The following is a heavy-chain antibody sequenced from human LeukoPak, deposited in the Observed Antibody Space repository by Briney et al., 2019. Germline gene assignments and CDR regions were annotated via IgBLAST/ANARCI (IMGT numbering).Heavy chain of an antibody. CDR2: ISSDGSST. CDR3: AGLTVTTRMDV. D-gene: IGHD4-17*01. Sequence: GGSLRLSCAASGFTFSSYGMHWVRQAPGKGLVWVSRISSDGSSTTYADSVKGRSTISRDNAKNTLYLQMNSLRAEDTAVYYCAGLTVTTRMDVWGQGTTVTVSS. J-gene: IGHJ6*02. V-gene: IGHV3-74*01. CDR1: GFTFSSYG.